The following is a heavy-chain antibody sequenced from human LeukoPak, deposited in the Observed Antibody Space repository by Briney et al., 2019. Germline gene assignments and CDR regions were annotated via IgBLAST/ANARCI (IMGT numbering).Heavy chain of an antibody. J-gene: IGHJ4*02. CDR2: ISAYNGNT. CDR1: GYTFTSYG. Sequence: ASVKVSCKASGYTFTSYGISWVRQAPGQGLELMGWISAYNGNTNYAQKLQGRVTMTTDTSTSTAYMELRSLRSDDTAVYYCARDRKSYYDFWSGYLRNDYWGQGTLVTVSS. V-gene: IGHV1-18*01. CDR3: ARDRKSYYDFWSGYLRNDY. D-gene: IGHD3-3*01.